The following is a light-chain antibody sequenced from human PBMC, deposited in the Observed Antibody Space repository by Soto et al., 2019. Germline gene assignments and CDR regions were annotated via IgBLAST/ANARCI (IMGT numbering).Light chain of an antibody. V-gene: IGLV8-61*01. CDR2: STN. Sequence: QTVVTQEPSFSVSPGGTVTLTCGLSSGSVSTSYYPSWYQQTPGQAPRTLIYSTNTRSSGVPDRFSGSILGNKAALTITGAQAYDESDYDCVLYMGSGISVFGGGTKLTVL. J-gene: IGLJ2*01. CDR1: SGSVSTSYY. CDR3: VLYMGSGISV.